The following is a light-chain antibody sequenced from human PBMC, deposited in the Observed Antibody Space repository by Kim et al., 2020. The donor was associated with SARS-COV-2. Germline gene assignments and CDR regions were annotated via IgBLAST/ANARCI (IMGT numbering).Light chain of an antibody. Sequence: WAPGERATLSCRASQSVSSYLAWYQQKPGQAPRLLIYDASNRATGIPARFSGSGSGTDFTLTISSLEPEDFAVYYCQQRSNWPITFGQGTRLEIK. CDR2: DAS. J-gene: IGKJ5*01. CDR3: QQRSNWPIT. CDR1: QSVSSY. V-gene: IGKV3-11*01.